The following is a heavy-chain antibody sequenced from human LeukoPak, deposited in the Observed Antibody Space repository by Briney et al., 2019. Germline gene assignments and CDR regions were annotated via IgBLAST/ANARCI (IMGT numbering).Heavy chain of an antibody. D-gene: IGHD3-3*01. J-gene: IGHJ6*02. CDR3: ASGYDFWSGYPPAQYSMDV. Sequence: GASLRLSCAASGFIFTNYFMSRVRQAPGKGLEWVASIKHDGSEKYYVDSVRGRFIISRDNTMNSLYLQMSSLRAEDTAVYYCASGYDFWSGYPPAQYSMDVWGQGTTVTVSS. CDR1: GFIFTNYF. CDR2: IKHDGSEK. V-gene: IGHV3-7*01.